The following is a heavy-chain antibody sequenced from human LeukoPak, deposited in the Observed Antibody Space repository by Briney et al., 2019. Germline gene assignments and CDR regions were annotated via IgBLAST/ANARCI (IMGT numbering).Heavy chain of an antibody. D-gene: IGHD2-15*01. V-gene: IGHV3-33*01. CDR3: ARAGGYCSGGSCYRGYSWFDP. Sequence: GGSLRLSCAASGFTFSSSGMHWVRQAPGKGLEWVAVILYNGSNKYYADSVKGRFTISRDNSKNTLYLQMNSLRVEDTAVYYCARAGGYCSGGSCYRGYSWFDPWGQGNPGHRLL. J-gene: IGHJ5*02. CDR1: GFTFSSSG. CDR2: ILYNGSNK.